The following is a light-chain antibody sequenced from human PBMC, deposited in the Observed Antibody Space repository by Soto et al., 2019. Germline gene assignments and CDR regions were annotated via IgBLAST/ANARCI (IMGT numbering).Light chain of an antibody. CDR2: GAS. Sequence: EIVLTQSPGTLSLSPGERATPSGRASRSVSSSYLAWYQQKPGQAPRLLIYGASSRATGIPDRFSGSGSGTDFTLTISRLEPEDFAVYYCQQYGSSPVTFGQGTKVEIK. CDR1: RSVSSSY. CDR3: QQYGSSPVT. J-gene: IGKJ1*01. V-gene: IGKV3-20*01.